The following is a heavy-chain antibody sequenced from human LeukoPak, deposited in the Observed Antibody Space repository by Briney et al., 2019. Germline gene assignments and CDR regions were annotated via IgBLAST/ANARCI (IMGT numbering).Heavy chain of an antibody. CDR3: AKQGDSIVGATSGWFDP. V-gene: IGHV4-39*01. D-gene: IGHD1-26*01. Sequence: KPSETLSLTCTVSGGSISSSSYYWGWIRQPPGKGLEWIGSIYYSGSTYYNPSLKSRVTISVDTSKNQFSLKLSSVTAADTAVYYCAKQGDSIVGATSGWFDPWGQGTLVTVSS. J-gene: IGHJ5*02. CDR2: IYYSGST. CDR1: GGSISSSSYY.